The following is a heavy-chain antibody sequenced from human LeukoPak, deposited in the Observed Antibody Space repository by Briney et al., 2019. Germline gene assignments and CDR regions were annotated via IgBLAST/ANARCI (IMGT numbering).Heavy chain of an antibody. CDR2: ISSSGSTI. J-gene: IGHJ4*02. Sequence: GGSLRLSCAASGFTFSDYYMSWIRQAPGKGLEWVSYISSSGSTIYYADSVKGRFTISRDNAMNSLYLQMNSLRAEDTAVYYCARASLGGSSSPLFYWGQGTLVTVSS. V-gene: IGHV3-11*04. D-gene: IGHD6-6*01. CDR1: GFTFSDYY. CDR3: ARASLGGSSSPLFY.